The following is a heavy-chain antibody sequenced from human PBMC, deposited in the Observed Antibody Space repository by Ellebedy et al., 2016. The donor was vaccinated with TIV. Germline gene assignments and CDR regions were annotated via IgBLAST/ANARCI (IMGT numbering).Heavy chain of an antibody. CDR3: ARDQGDDYVWGSYLDY. V-gene: IGHV1-18*01. D-gene: IGHD3-16*02. Sequence: AASVKVSCKASGYTFITYRIAWVRQAPGQGLEWMGCISTYNGETNYAPKLQDRVTMTTDTSTSTVYMELRSLRSDDTAVYYCARDQGDDYVWGSYLDYWGQGTLVTVSS. CDR2: ISTYNGET. J-gene: IGHJ4*02. CDR1: GYTFITYR.